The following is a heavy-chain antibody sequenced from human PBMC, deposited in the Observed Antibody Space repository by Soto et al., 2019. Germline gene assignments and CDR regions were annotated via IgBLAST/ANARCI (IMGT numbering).Heavy chain of an antibody. D-gene: IGHD2-21*02. J-gene: IGHJ4*02. CDR2: IYYSGST. Sequence: ETLSLTCTVTGDSISSISYYWGWIRQPPGKGLELIGSIYYSGSTYNNPSLRSRVSMSIDTSKDQFSLKLKSVTAADTALYLCARQRTSVVTQAYFHXWGPGSLVTVSX. V-gene: IGHV4-39*01. CDR1: GDSISSISYY. CDR3: ARQRTSVVTQAYFHX.